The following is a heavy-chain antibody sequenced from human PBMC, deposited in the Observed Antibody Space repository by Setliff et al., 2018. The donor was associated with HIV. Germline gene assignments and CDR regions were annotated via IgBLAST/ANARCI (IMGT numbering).Heavy chain of an antibody. D-gene: IGHD7-27*01. CDR1: GYTFTTYY. V-gene: IGHV1-46*01. J-gene: IGHJ6*02. CDR3: ARDETWGSLYYGLDV. Sequence: ASVKVSCKASGYTFTTYYIHWVRQAPGQGLEWMGIINPSGGSTSYAQKFQGRVTMTRDTSTSTVYVELSSLRSEDTAVYYCARDETWGSLYYGLDVWGQGTTVTVSS. CDR2: INPSGGST.